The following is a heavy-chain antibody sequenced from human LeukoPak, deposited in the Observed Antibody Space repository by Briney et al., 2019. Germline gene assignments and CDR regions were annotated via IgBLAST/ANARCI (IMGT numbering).Heavy chain of an antibody. CDR1: GYTFTGYY. V-gene: IGHV1-2*02. J-gene: IGHJ1*01. D-gene: IGHD2-15*01. CDR2: INPNSGGT. Sequence: ASVKVSCKASGYTFTGYYMHWVRQAPGQGLEWMGWINPNSGGTNYAQKFQGRVTMTRDTSISTAYMELSRLRSDDTAVYYCARVPRGYCSGGSCYTPGYFQHWGQGTLVTASS. CDR3: ARVPRGYCSGGSCYTPGYFQH.